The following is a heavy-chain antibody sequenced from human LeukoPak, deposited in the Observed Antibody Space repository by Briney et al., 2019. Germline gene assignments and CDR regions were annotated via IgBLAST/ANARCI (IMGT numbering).Heavy chain of an antibody. J-gene: IGHJ4*02. V-gene: IGHV1-18*01. Sequence: ASVRVSCKTSGYTFTSYGISWVRQAPGQGLEWMGWISAYNGNTNYAQKFQGRVTMTRDTSTSTVYMELSSLRSEDTAVYYCARDLGGSYGNDYWGQGTLVTVSS. CDR1: GYTFTSYG. D-gene: IGHD1-26*01. CDR3: ARDLGGSYGNDY. CDR2: ISAYNGNT.